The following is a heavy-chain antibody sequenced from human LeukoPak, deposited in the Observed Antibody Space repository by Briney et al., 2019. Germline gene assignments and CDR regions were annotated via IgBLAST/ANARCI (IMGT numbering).Heavy chain of an antibody. J-gene: IGHJ4*02. CDR3: ARGSSHYYFDY. CDR2: IYYSGST. V-gene: IGHV4-59*01. Sequence: SETLSLTCTVSGGTISPYYWTWIRQPPGKGLEWIGYIYYSGSTNYNPSLKSRVTISVDTSKNQFSLKLSSVTAADTAVYYCARGSSHYYFDYWGQGTLVTVSS. CDR1: GGTISPYY. D-gene: IGHD6-13*01.